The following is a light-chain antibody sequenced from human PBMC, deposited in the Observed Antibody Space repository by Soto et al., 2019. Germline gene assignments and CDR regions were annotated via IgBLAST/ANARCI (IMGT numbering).Light chain of an antibody. CDR1: CSNIGTRS. V-gene: IGLV1-44*01. CDR2: TTN. J-gene: IGLJ1*01. Sequence: QCALTQAHSASGTPGRRVTISCSGSCSNIGTRSVHWFQQLPGTAPKLLISTTNQRPSGVPERFSGSKSGTSASLAISGLQSEDEADYYCAAWDDSLNGHVFGTGTKVTVL. CDR3: AAWDDSLNGHV.